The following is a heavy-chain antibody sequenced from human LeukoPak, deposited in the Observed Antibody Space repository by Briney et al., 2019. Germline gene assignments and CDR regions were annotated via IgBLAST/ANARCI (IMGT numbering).Heavy chain of an antibody. CDR1: GSTFSSYS. J-gene: IGHJ4*02. V-gene: IGHV3-21*01. D-gene: IGHD6-19*01. CDR2: ISSSSSYI. CDR3: ARESGIAVAGTYYFDY. Sequence: GGSLRLSCAASGSTFSSYSMNWVRQAPGKGLEWVSSISSSSSYIYYADSVKGRFTISRDNAKNSLYLQMNSLRAEDTAVYYCARESGIAVAGTYYFDYWGQGTLVTVSS.